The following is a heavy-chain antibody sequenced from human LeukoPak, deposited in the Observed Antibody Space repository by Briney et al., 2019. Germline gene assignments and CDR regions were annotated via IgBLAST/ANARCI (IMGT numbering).Heavy chain of an antibody. D-gene: IGHD2-2*01. V-gene: IGHV4-34*01. CDR1: GGSFSGYY. CDR2: INHSGST. J-gene: IGHJ5*02. CDR3: AGKDIVVVPRWFDP. Sequence: PSETLSLTCAVYGGSFSGYYWSWIRQPPGKGLEWIGEINHSGSTNYNPSLKSRVTISVDTSKNQFSLKLSSVTAADTAVYYCAGKDIVVVPRWFDPWGQGTLVTVSS.